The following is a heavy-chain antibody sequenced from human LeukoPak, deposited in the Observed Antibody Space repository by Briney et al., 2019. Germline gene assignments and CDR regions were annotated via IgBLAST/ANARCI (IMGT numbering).Heavy chain of an antibody. CDR3: AKGYYDSAEGHFDH. Sequence: GGSLRLSCAASGFTFGSYAMSWVRQAPGKGLEWVSAISASGISTYYADSVKGRFTISRDKSENTLYLRMNSVRAEDTAVYYCAKGYYDSAEGHFDHWGQGTLVTVPS. J-gene: IGHJ4*02. CDR2: ISASGIST. V-gene: IGHV3-23*01. CDR1: GFTFGSYA. D-gene: IGHD3-22*01.